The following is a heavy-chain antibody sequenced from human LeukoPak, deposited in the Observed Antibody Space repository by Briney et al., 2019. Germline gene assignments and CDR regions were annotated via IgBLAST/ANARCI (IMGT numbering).Heavy chain of an antibody. D-gene: IGHD6-19*01. CDR3: ATEPSPNIAVAGKGGPYYYYYGMAV. Sequence: VASVKVSCKVSGYTLTELSMHRVRQAPGKGLEWMGGFDPEDGETIYAQKYQGRDTMTEDTSTDTAYMELSSLRSEDTAVYYCATEPSPNIAVAGKGGPYYYYYGMAVWGQGTTVTVSS. CDR2: FDPEDGET. J-gene: IGHJ6*02. CDR1: GYTLTELS. V-gene: IGHV1-24*01.